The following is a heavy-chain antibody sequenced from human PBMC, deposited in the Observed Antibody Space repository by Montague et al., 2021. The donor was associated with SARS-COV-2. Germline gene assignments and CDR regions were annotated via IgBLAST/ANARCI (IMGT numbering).Heavy chain of an antibody. Sequence: SETLSLTCTVSGDSISSSSYNWGWIRQPPGKGLEWIGSVHYSGRPYYXXXLKSRVTIYVDTPKNQLSLELSSVTAADTAVYYCTRHVHMTWPEPSPGFDYWGQGTLVTVSS. D-gene: IGHD1-1*01. CDR2: VHYSGRP. CDR3: TRHVHMTWPEPSPGFDY. CDR1: GDSISSSSYN. J-gene: IGHJ4*02. V-gene: IGHV4-39*01.